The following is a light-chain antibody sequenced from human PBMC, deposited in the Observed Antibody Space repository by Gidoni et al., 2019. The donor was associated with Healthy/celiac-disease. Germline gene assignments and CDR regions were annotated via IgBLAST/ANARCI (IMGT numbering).Light chain of an antibody. CDR2: AAS. CDR1: QSISSY. V-gene: IGKV1-39*01. Sequence: DIQMTQSPSSLSASVGDRVTITCRASQSISSYLNWYQQKPGKAPKLLIYAASSLQSGVPSRFSGSGSGTDLTLTISSLQPEDFATYYCQQSYSTPPTFGRGTKLEIK. CDR3: QQSYSTPPT. J-gene: IGKJ2*01.